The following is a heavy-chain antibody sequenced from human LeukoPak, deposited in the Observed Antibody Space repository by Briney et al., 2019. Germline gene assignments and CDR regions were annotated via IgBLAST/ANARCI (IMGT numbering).Heavy chain of an antibody. J-gene: IGHJ5*02. Sequence: PGGSLRLSCAASGFTFSSYAMSWVRQAPGKGLEWVSAISGSGGSTYYADSVKGRFTISRDNSKSTLYLQMNSLRAEDTAVYYCAKLEDIVVVPAAPDWFDPWGQGTLVTVSS. CDR3: AKLEDIVVVPAAPDWFDP. CDR1: GFTFSSYA. D-gene: IGHD2-2*01. CDR2: ISGSGGST. V-gene: IGHV3-23*01.